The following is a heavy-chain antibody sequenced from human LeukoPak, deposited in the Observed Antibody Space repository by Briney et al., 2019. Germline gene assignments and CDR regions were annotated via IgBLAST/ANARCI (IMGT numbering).Heavy chain of an antibody. V-gene: IGHV4-34*04. CDR1: GGSFGGYY. Sequence: SETLSLTCAVYGGSFGGYYWSWIRQPPGKGLEWIGEINHSGNTNDNPSHKSRATISVDTSKNQFSLKLRSVTAADTAVYYCARVAAAGTDPGAFDVWGQGTMVTVSS. CDR2: INHSGNT. CDR3: ARVAAAGTDPGAFDV. D-gene: IGHD6-13*01. J-gene: IGHJ3*01.